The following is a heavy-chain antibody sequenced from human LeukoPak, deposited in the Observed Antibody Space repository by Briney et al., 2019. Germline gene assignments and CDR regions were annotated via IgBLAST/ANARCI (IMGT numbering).Heavy chain of an antibody. CDR2: INPSGGST. CDR1: GYTFTNYY. V-gene: IGHV1-46*01. J-gene: IGHJ3*02. D-gene: IGHD6-13*01. Sequence: GASVKVSCKASGYTFTNYYIYWVRQALGQGLEWMEIINPSGGSTSYAQKFQGRVTMTRDMSTSTVYMELSSLRSEDTAVYYCARTTSPVIAAAGTEAFDIWGQGTMVTVSS. CDR3: ARTTSPVIAAAGTEAFDI.